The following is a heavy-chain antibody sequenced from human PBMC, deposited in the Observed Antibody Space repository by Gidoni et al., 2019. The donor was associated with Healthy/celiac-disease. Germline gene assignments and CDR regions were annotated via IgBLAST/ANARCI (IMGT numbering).Heavy chain of an antibody. CDR2: ISGSGGST. Sequence: EVQLVESGGGLVQPGGSLRLSCAASGFTFSSYAMSWVRQAPGKGLAWVSAISGSGGSTYYADSVKGRFTISRDNSKNTLYLQMNSLRAEDTAVYYCAKGGVYDSSGYYYVDPYYYYGMDVWGQGTTVTVSS. CDR1: GFTFSSYA. V-gene: IGHV3-23*04. J-gene: IGHJ6*02. CDR3: AKGGVYDSSGYYYVDPYYYYGMDV. D-gene: IGHD3-22*01.